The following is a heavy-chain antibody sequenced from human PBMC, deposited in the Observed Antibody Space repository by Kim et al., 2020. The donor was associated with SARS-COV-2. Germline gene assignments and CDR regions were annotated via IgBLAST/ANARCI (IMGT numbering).Heavy chain of an antibody. V-gene: IGHV4-4*09. CDR1: GASVSTHY. CDR2: IYNPRGS. Sequence: SETLSLICTVSGASVSTHYWAWIRQSPGGPLEWIGHIYNPRGSNYNPFLKSRLSISLDTSTNPFSLRLTSVSASDTAVYFCVRHWTPNCCGDCYSGYF. D-gene: IGHD2-21*02. J-gene: IGHJ1*01. CDR3: VRHWTPNCCGDCYSGYF.